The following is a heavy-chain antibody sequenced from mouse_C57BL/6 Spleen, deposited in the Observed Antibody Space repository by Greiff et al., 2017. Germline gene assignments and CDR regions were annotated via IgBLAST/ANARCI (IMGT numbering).Heavy chain of an antibody. J-gene: IGHJ4*01. CDR1: GYTFTDYY. Sequence: VQLQQSGPVLVKPGASVKMSCKASGYTFTDYYMNWVKQSHGKSLEWIGVINPYNGGTSYNQKFKGKATLTVDKSSSTAYMELNSLTSEDSAVYYCANAIYDGYYEAMDYWGQGTSVTVSS. V-gene: IGHV1-19*01. D-gene: IGHD2-3*01. CDR3: ANAIYDGYYEAMDY. CDR2: INPYNGGT.